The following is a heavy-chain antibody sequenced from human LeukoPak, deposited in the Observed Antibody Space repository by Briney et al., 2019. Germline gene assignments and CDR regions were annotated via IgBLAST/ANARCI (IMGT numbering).Heavy chain of an antibody. J-gene: IGHJ4*02. V-gene: IGHV3-11*01. CDR3: TRDPDTSSKVDF. D-gene: IGHD5-18*01. CDR2: IHSSGRSL. Sequence: VSSIHSSGRSLYYAVSVKVRFTITTDNPKNSLFLQMDSLRADDTAVYFCTRDPDTSSKVDFWGQGTLVTVSS.